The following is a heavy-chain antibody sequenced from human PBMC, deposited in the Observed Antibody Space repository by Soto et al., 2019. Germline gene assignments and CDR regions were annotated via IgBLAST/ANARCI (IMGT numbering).Heavy chain of an antibody. CDR1: GFTFSNAW. D-gene: IGHD3-22*01. CDR2: IKSKTDGGTT. CDR3: TTADSRPDWYFDL. V-gene: IGHV3-15*01. Sequence: EVQLVESGGGLVKPGGSLRLSCAASGFTFSNAWMSWVRQAPGKGLEWVGRIKSKTDGGTTDYAAPVKGRFTISRDDSKNTLYLQMNSLKTEDTAVYYCTTADSRPDWYFDLWGRGPLVTVSS. J-gene: IGHJ2*01.